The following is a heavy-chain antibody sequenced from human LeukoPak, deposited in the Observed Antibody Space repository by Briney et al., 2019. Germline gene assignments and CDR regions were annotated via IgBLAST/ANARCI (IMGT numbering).Heavy chain of an antibody. CDR2: IYYSGST. CDR3: ARSQKPIVVVITTADAFDI. Sequence: PSETLSLTRTVSGGSISSYYWSWIRQPPGKGLEWIGYIYYSGSTNYNPSLKSRVTISVDTSKNQFSLKLSSVTAADTAVYYCARSQKPIVVVITTADAFDIWGQGTMVTVSS. D-gene: IGHD3-22*01. J-gene: IGHJ3*02. V-gene: IGHV4-59*01. CDR1: GGSISSYY.